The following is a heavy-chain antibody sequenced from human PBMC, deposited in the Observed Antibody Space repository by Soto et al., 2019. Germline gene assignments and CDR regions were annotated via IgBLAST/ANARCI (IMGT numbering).Heavy chain of an antibody. CDR2: INAGNGNT. D-gene: IGHD3-22*01. CDR3: ARDNDSSGYYFPDPLYYYYYGMDV. CDR1: GYTFTSYA. Sequence: ASLKVSCKASGYTFTSYAMHWVRQAPGQRLEWMGWINAGNGNTKYSQKFQGRVTITRDTSASTAYMELSSLRSEDTAVYYCARDNDSSGYYFPDPLYYYYYGMDVWGQGTKVTVSS. V-gene: IGHV1-3*01. J-gene: IGHJ6*02.